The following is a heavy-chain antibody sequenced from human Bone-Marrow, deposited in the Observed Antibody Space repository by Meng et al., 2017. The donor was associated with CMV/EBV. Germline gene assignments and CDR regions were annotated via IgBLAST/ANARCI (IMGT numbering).Heavy chain of an antibody. CDR2: IIPIFGTA. D-gene: IGHD2-2*01. V-gene: IGHV1-69*05. CDR3: ARVLPTDCSSTSCYLGWFDP. CDR1: GGTFSSYA. Sequence: SVKVSCKASGGTFSSYAISWVRQAPGQGLEWMGGIIPIFGTANYAQKFQGRVTITTDESTSTAYMELSSLRSEDTAVYYCARVLPTDCSSTSCYLGWFDPWGQGPLVTGSS. J-gene: IGHJ5*02.